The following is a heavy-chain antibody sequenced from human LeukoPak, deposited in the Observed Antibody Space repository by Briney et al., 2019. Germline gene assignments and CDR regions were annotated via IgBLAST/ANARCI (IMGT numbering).Heavy chain of an antibody. Sequence: ASVKVSCKASGYTFTGYYMHWVRQAPGQGLEWMGWINPNSGATNYAQKFQDRVTMTRDTSISTAYMELSRLRSDDTALYYCARDQNYYDSTSYYGIDYWGQGTLVTVAS. CDR2: INPNSGAT. J-gene: IGHJ4*02. CDR3: ARDQNYYDSTSYYGIDY. CDR1: GYTFTGYY. V-gene: IGHV1-2*02. D-gene: IGHD3-22*01.